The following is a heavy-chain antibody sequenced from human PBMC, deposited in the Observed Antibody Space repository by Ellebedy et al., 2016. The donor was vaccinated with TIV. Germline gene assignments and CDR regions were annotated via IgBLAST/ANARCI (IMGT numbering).Heavy chain of an antibody. J-gene: IGHJ3*02. CDR3: ARDYYDSTGRSLDI. CDR2: INPNSGGT. CDR1: GYTFTGYY. Sequence: ASVKVSCXASGYTFTGYYMHWVRQAPGQGLEWMGWINPNSGGTNYAQKFQGRVAMTRDTSISTAYMELSSLRSEDTAVYYCARDYYDSTGRSLDIWGQGTMVTVSS. V-gene: IGHV1-2*02. D-gene: IGHD3-22*01.